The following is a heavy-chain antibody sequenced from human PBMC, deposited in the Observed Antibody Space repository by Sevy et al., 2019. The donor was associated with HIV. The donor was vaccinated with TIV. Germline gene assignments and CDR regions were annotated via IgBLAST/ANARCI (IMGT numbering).Heavy chain of an antibody. J-gene: IGHJ3*02. CDR1: GGSISSYY. V-gene: IGHV4-59*01. Sequence: SETLSLTCTVSGGSISSYYWSWIRQPPGKGLEWIGYIYYSGSTNYNPSLKSRVTISVDTSKNRFSLKLSSVTAADTAVYYCARGDFDAFDIWGQGTMVTVSS. CDR2: IYYSGST. CDR3: ARGDFDAFDI. D-gene: IGHD2-21*02.